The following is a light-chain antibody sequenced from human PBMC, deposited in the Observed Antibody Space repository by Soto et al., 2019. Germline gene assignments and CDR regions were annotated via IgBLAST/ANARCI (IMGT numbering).Light chain of an antibody. J-gene: IGKJ4*01. V-gene: IGKV3-11*01. Sequence: EIVLTQSPATLSLCPGERATLSCRASQSVSNLLAWYQHKPGQTPRLLIYDASNRATGIPARFSGSGSGTDFTLTISSLEPEDFAVYYCQERSNWPFLTFGGGTKVEI. CDR2: DAS. CDR3: QERSNWPFLT. CDR1: QSVSNL.